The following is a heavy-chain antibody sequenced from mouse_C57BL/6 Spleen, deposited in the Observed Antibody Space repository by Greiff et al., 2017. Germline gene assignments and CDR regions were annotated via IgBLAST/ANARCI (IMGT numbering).Heavy chain of an antibody. CDR1: GYTFTSYT. J-gene: IGHJ4*01. Sequence: QVHVKQSGAELARPGASVKMSCKASGYTFTSYTMHWVKQRPGQGLEWIGYINPSSGYTKYNQKFKDKATLTADKSSSTAYMQLSSLTSEDSAVYYCARGDYAYAMDYWGQGTSVTVSS. D-gene: IGHD2-4*01. CDR2: INPSSGYT. V-gene: IGHV1-4*01. CDR3: ARGDYAYAMDY.